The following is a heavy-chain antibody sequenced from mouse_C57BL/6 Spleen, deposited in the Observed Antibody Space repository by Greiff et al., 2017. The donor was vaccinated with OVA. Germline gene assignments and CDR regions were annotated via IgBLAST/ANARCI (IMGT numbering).Heavy chain of an antibody. CDR1: GYAFTNYL. V-gene: IGHV1-54*01. J-gene: IGHJ2*01. D-gene: IGHD4-1*01. Sequence: QVQLQQSGAELVRPGTSVKVSCKASGYAFTNYLIEWVKQRPGQGLEWIGVINPGSGGTNYNEKFKGKATLTADKSSSTAYMQLSSLTSEDSAVYFCASLGRGYFDYWGQGTTLTVSS. CDR3: ASLGRGYFDY. CDR2: INPGSGGT.